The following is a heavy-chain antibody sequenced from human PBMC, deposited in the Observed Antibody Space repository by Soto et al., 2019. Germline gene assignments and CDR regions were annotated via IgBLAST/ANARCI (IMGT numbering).Heavy chain of an antibody. D-gene: IGHD1-20*01. CDR1: GGTFSSYA. CDR2: IIPIFGTA. CDR3: AREPITPPNVIIPNFDY. V-gene: IGHV1-69*01. Sequence: QVQLVQSGAEVKKPGSSVKVSCKASGGTFSSYAISWVRQAPGQGLEWMGGIIPIFGTANYAQKFQGRVTITADESTSTAYMELSSLRSEVTAVFYCAREPITPPNVIIPNFDYWGQGTLVTVSS. J-gene: IGHJ4*02.